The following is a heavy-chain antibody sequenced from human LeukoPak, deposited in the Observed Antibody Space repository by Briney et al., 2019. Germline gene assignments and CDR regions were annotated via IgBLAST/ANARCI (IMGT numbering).Heavy chain of an antibody. Sequence: GGFLRLSCAASGFTFSSYSMNWVRQAPGKGLKWVSSISSSSSYIYYADSVKGRFTISRDNAKNSLYLQMNSLRAEDTAVHYCARDGRDGYNDFWGQGTLVTVSS. V-gene: IGHV3-21*01. CDR3: ARDGRDGYNDF. D-gene: IGHD5-24*01. J-gene: IGHJ4*02. CDR2: ISSSSSYI. CDR1: GFTFSSYS.